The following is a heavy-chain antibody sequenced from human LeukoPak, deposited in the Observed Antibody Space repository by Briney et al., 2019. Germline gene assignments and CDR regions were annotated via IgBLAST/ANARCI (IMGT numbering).Heavy chain of an antibody. V-gene: IGHV3-23*01. CDR1: GFTFSSYA. D-gene: IGHD3-3*01. CDR3: AKEALTIFGRYYGMDV. J-gene: IGHJ6*02. CDR2: ISGSGGST. Sequence: PGGSLRLSCAASGFTFSSYAMSWVRQAPGKGLEWVSAISGSGGSTYYADSVKGRFTTSRDNSKNTLYLQMNSLRAEDTAVYYCAKEALTIFGRYYGMDVWGQGTMVTVSS.